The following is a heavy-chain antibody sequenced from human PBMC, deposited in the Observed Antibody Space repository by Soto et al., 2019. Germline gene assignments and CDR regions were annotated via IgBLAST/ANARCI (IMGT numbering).Heavy chain of an antibody. CDR3: ARDSKMTTVTTSIYYYYGMDV. J-gene: IGHJ6*02. CDR2: IYYSGST. V-gene: IGHV4-59*01. CDR1: GGSISSYY. D-gene: IGHD4-17*01. Sequence: PSETLSLTCTVSGGSISSYYWSWIRQPPGKGLKWIGYIYYSGSTNYNPFLKSRVTISVDTSKNQFSLKLSSVTAADTAVYYCARDSKMTTVTTSIYYYYGMDVWGQGTTVTVSS.